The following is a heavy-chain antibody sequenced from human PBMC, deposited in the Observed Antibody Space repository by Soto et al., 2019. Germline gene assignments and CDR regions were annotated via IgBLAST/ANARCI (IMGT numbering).Heavy chain of an antibody. V-gene: IGHV3-7*01. J-gene: IGHJ6*02. CDR1: GFTFISYW. CDR2: IKQDGSEK. CDR3: ARDRYSYYDFWSGSLPYYYYGMDV. Sequence: GGSLRLSGAAPGFTFISYWMSWFRQAPGKGREWVANIKQDGSEKYYVDSVKGRFTISRDNAKNSLYLQMNSLRAEDTAVYYCARDRYSYYDFWSGSLPYYYYGMDVWGQGTTVTVSS. D-gene: IGHD3-3*01.